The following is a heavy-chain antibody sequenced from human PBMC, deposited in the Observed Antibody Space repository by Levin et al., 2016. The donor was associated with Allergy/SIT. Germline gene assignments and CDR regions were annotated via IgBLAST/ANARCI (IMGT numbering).Heavy chain of an antibody. CDR2: IYSGGST. Sequence: VRQAPGKGLEWVSVIYSGGSTYYADSVKGRFTISRDNSKNTLYLQMNSLRAEDTAVYYCARAQYSGSYYGAFDIWGQGTMVTVSS. V-gene: IGHV3-66*02. D-gene: IGHD1-26*01. CDR3: ARAQYSGSYYGAFDI. J-gene: IGHJ3*02.